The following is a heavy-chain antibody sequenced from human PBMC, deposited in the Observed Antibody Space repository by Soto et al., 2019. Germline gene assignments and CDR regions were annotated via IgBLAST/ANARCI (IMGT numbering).Heavy chain of an antibody. V-gene: IGHV4-61*01. J-gene: IGHJ4*01. CDR3: ARARYGSSGYYAENYPDF. D-gene: IGHD3-22*01. Sequence: AETLSLTCTVSVGSVRSDSFYWSWIRQPPGKGLEWIGFIYHSGSTNYNPSLSSRVTIAVVTSKLLFSLKLTAVTAAGPARECCARARYGSSGYYAENYPDFWGQVTLVTVSS. CDR1: VGSVRSDSFY. CDR2: IYHSGST.